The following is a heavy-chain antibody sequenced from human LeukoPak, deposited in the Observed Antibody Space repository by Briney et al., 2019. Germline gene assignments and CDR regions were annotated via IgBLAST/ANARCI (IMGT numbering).Heavy chain of an antibody. V-gene: IGHV1-24*01. CDR3: AREVLMVYAYFDY. Sequence: ASVKVSCKVSGYTLTELSMHWVRQAPGKGLEWMGGFDPEDGETIYAQKLQGRVTMTTDTSTSTAYMELRSLRSDDTAVYYCAREVLMVYAYFDYWGQGTLVTVSS. CDR1: GYTLTELS. D-gene: IGHD2-8*01. J-gene: IGHJ4*02. CDR2: FDPEDGET.